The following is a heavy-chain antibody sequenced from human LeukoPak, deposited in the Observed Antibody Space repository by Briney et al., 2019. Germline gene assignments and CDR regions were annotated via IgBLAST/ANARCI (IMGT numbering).Heavy chain of an antibody. CDR1: GFTVSSNY. CDR2: IYSGGST. J-gene: IGHJ2*01. CDR3: ARDRPYGSGSYYGRNWYFDL. Sequence: PGGSLRLSCAASGFTVSSNYMSWVRQAPGKGLEWVSVIYSGGSTYYADSVKGRFNISRDNSKNTLYLQMNSLRAEDTAVYYCARDRPYGSGSYYGRNWYFDLWGRGTLVTVSS. V-gene: IGHV3-53*01. D-gene: IGHD3-10*01.